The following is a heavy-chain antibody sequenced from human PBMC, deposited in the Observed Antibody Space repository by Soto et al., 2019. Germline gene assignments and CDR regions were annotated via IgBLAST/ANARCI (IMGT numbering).Heavy chain of an antibody. Sequence: SETLSLTCTVSGGSISSSSYYWGWIRQPPGKGLEWIGSIYYSGSTYYNPSLKSRVTISVDTSKNQFSLKLSSVTAADTAVYFCARGVITSGGTINXFDYWGQGALVTVSS. CDR3: ARGVITSGGTINXFDY. CDR1: GGSISSSSYY. CDR2: IYYSGST. J-gene: IGHJ4*02. V-gene: IGHV4-39*07. D-gene: IGHD3-16*01.